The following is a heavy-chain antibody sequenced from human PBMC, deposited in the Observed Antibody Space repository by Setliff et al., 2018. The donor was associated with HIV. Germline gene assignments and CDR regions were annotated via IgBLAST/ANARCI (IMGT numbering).Heavy chain of an antibody. CDR2: IDWDDDK. J-gene: IGHJ4*02. CDR1: GFSLIKSGMC. V-gene: IGHV2-70*11. D-gene: IGHD1-26*01. CDR3: ARMISYSPYFDY. Sequence: GSGPTLVNPTQTLTLTCTFSGFSLIKSGMCVSWIRQPPGKALEWLARIDWDDDKYYSTSLKTRLTISKDTSKNQVVLKMTNVDPXXTATYYCARMISYSPYFDYWGQGTLVTVSS.